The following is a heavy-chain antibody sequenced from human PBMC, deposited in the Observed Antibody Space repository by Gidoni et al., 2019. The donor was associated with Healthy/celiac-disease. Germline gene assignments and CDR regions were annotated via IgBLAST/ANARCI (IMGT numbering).Heavy chain of an antibody. CDR3: ARRRWELSYLRFDY. Sequence: QVQLQESGPGLVKPSQTLSLTCTVSGGSISSYYWCWVRQPPGKGLEWIGYIYYSGSTNYNPSLKSRVTISVDTSKNQFSLKLSSVTAADTAVYYCARRRWELSYLRFDYWGQGTLVTVSS. V-gene: IGHV4-59*08. D-gene: IGHD3-16*02. CDR2: IYYSGST. J-gene: IGHJ4*02. CDR1: GGSISSYY.